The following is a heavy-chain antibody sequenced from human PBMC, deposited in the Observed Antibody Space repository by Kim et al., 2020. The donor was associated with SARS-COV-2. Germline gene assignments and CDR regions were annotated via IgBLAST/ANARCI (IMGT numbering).Heavy chain of an antibody. V-gene: IGHV3-11*01. CDR2: ISSSGSTI. D-gene: IGHD1-1*01. Sequence: GGSLRLSCAASGFTFSDYYMSWIRQAPGKGLEWVSYISSSGSTIYYADSVKGRFTISRDNTKNSLYLQMNSLRAEDTAVYYCARVRRMAVYYYGMVVWGQGTTVTVSS. CDR1: GFTFSDYY. CDR3: ARVRRMAVYYYGMVV. J-gene: IGHJ6*02.